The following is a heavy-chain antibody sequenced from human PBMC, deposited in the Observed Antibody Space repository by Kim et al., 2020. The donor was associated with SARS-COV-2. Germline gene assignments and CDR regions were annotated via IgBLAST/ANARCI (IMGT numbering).Heavy chain of an antibody. D-gene: IGHD5-12*01. CDR1: GGSFSGYY. CDR3: ARRFGYNNGGYWFFDV. V-gene: IGHV4-34*01. J-gene: IGHJ2*01. CDR2: INHSGSI. Sequence: SETLSLTCAVYGGSFSGYYWNWIRQPPGKGLEWIGEINHSGSINHNPSLKSRVTISVDTSKNRFSLKLSSVTAADTAVYYCARRFGYNNGGYWFFDVCGR.